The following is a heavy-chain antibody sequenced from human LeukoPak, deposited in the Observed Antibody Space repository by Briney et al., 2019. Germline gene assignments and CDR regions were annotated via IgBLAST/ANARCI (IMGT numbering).Heavy chain of an antibody. CDR2: ISSSSTNT. D-gene: IGHD6-19*01. CDR1: GFTFRSYA. J-gene: IGHJ4*02. Sequence: GGSLRLSCPASGFTFRSYAMSWVRQAPGKRLEWVSAISSSSTNTYYADSVKGRFTISRDNTKNTLYLQMNSLKAEDTAVYYCAKPSSGYGSFDSWGQGTLVTVSS. CDR3: AKPSSGYGSFDS. V-gene: IGHV3-23*01.